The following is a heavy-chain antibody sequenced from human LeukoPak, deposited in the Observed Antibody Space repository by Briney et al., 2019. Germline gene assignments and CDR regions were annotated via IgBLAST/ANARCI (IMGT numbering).Heavy chain of an antibody. D-gene: IGHD3-22*01. CDR1: GGSISSSNYY. J-gene: IGHJ3*02. CDR3: ARESYYDSSGYSHDAFDI. Sequence: PSETLSLTCTVSGGSISSSNYYWGWIRQPPGKGLEWIGSIYYSGNTYYKSSLKSRVTIAVDTSKNQFSLKLNSVTAADTAVYYCARESYYDSSGYSHDAFDIWGQGTMVTVSS. CDR2: IYYSGNT. V-gene: IGHV4-39*07.